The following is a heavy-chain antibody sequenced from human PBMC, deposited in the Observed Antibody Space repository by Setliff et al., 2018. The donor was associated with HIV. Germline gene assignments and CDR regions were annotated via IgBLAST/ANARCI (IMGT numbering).Heavy chain of an antibody. CDR1: GGSVSSGTNY. V-gene: IGHV4-39*01. CDR2: LFYSGIT. J-gene: IGHJ3*02. D-gene: IGHD3-22*01. Sequence: SETLSLTCTVSGGSVSSGTNYWDWIRQPPGKGLEWIGSLFYSGITYYTPSLKRRLTIAVDTSKNQFSLKLTSVSAADTAVYYCARHAPSVDDYDSTNSGAEDAFDIWGQGTMVTVSS. CDR3: ARHAPSVDDYDSTNSGAEDAFDI.